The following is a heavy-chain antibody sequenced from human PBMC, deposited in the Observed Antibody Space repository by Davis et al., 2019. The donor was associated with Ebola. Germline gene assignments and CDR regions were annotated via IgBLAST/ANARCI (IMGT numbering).Heavy chain of an antibody. D-gene: IGHD3-22*01. J-gene: IGHJ4*02. CDR2: IIPIFGTA. V-gene: IGHV1-69*13. CDR1: GGTFSSYA. Sequence: SVKVSCKASGGTFSSYAISWVRQAPGQGLEWMGGIIPIFGTANYAQRFQGRVTITADESRTTAYMELSSLRSEDTAVYYGARDRYSDGSGYFFEQSHWGQGTLVTVSS. CDR3: ARDRYSDGSGYFFEQSH.